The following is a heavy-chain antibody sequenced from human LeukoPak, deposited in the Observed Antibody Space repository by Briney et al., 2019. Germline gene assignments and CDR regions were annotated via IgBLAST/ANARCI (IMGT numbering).Heavy chain of an antibody. CDR2: ISYDGSNK. Sequence: GGSLRLSCAASGFTFSSYGMHWVRQAPGKGLEWVAVISYDGSNKYYADSVKGRFTISRDNSKNTLYLQMNSLRTEDTAVYYCAKDVYYDSSGPDYWGQGTLVTVSS. CDR3: AKDVYYDSSGPDY. D-gene: IGHD3-22*01. J-gene: IGHJ4*02. V-gene: IGHV3-30*18. CDR1: GFTFSSYG.